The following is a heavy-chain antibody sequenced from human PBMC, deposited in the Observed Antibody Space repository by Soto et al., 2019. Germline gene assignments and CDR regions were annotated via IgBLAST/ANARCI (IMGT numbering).Heavy chain of an antibody. CDR3: AKDPAIGGSGWYGGGDY. CDR2: ISGSGGST. V-gene: IGHV3-23*01. CDR1: GFTFSSYA. J-gene: IGHJ4*02. D-gene: IGHD6-19*01. Sequence: EVQLLESGGGLVQPGGSLRLSCAASGFTFSSYAMSWVRQAPGKGLEWVSAISGSGGSTYYADSVKGRFTISRDNSKNTLYLQMNSLRAEDTAVYYCAKDPAIGGSGWYGGGDYWGQGTLVTVSS.